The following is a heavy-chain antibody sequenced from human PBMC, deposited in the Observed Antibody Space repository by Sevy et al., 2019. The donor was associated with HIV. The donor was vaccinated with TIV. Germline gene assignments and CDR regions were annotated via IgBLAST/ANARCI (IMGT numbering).Heavy chain of an antibody. D-gene: IGHD3-10*01. J-gene: IGHJ4*02. CDR2: ISGSGVGT. Sequence: GGSLRLSCAASGFTFSNYAMSWVRQAPGKGLEWVSGISGSGVGTYYADSVKGRFTVSRGDSKNTLYLQMNSLRAEDTAVYYCARDSRVYGSVSYHFDYWGQGTLVTVSS. CDR1: GFTFSNYA. CDR3: ARDSRVYGSVSYHFDY. V-gene: IGHV3-23*01.